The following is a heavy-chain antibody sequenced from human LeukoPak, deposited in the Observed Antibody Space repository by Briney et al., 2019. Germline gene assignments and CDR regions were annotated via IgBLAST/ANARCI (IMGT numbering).Heavy chain of an antibody. CDR2: INPSGGST. CDR1: GYTFTSYY. Sequence: ASVKVSCKASGYTFTSYYMHWVRQAPGQGLEWMGIINPSGGSTSYAQKFQGRVTMTRDTSTSTVYMELSSLRSEDTAVYYCATLGYYYDSGGYTPRFDPWGQGTLVTVSS. J-gene: IGHJ5*02. D-gene: IGHD3-22*01. CDR3: ATLGYYYDSGGYTPRFDP. V-gene: IGHV1-46*01.